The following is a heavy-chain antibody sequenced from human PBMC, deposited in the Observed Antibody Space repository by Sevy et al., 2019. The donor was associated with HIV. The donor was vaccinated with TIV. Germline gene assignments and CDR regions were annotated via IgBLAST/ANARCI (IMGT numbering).Heavy chain of an antibody. Sequence: ASVKVSCKVSGSTLSQMAMHWVRQAPGKGLEWMATFDPEDAETIYTQKLQGRVTMTEDTSRDTAYMELSNLRSEDTAVYYCATTKDYYESSGEPFHYWGQGTLVTVSS. CDR1: GSTLSQMA. CDR3: ATTKDYYESSGEPFHY. D-gene: IGHD3-22*01. V-gene: IGHV1-24*01. J-gene: IGHJ4*02. CDR2: FDPEDAET.